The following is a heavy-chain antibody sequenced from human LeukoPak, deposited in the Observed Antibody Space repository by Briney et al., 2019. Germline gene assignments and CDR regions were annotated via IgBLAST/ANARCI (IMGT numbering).Heavy chain of an antibody. V-gene: IGHV4-39*01. Sequence: SETLSLTCTVSGGSISSSIYYWGWIRQPPGKGLEWIGSIYYSGSTYYNPSLKSRVTISVDTSKNQFSLKLSSVTAADTAVYYCARAICPGSGSYYNLCYFDYWGQGTLVTVSS. J-gene: IGHJ4*02. D-gene: IGHD3-10*01. CDR3: ARAICPGSGSYYNLCYFDY. CDR2: IYYSGST. CDR1: GGSISSSIYY.